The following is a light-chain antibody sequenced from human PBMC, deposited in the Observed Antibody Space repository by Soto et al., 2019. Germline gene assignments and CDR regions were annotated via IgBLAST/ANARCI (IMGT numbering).Light chain of an antibody. CDR3: QQYNAWPLIT. J-gene: IGKJ5*01. Sequence: IALTQSPATMSMSPGGSATRFCRGSQSVSRNLAWYQHKPGQAPRLLIYGASTRATGIPARFSGSGSGTEFTLTISSLQSEDFAVYYCQQYNAWPLITFGQGTRLEI. CDR1: QSVSRN. CDR2: GAS. V-gene: IGKV3-15*01.